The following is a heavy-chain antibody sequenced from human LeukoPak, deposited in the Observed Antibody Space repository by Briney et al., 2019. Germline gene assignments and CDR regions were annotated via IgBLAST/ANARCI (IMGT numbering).Heavy chain of an antibody. D-gene: IGHD5-24*01. CDR3: AGLGRDGYNFRVDDAFDI. V-gene: IGHV5-51*01. CDR1: GYSFTSYW. J-gene: IGHJ3*02. CDR2: IYPGDSDT. Sequence: GESLKISCKGSGYSFTSYWIGWVRQMPGKGLGWMGIIYPGDSDTRYSPSFQGQVTISADKSISTAYLQWSSLKASDTAMYYCAGLGRDGYNFRVDDAFDIWGQGTMVTVSS.